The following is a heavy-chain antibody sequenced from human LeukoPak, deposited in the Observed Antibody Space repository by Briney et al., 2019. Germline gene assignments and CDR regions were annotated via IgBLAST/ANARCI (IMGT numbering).Heavy chain of an antibody. Sequence: SVKVSCKVSGYTLTELSMHWVRQAPGKGLEWMGGFDPEDGETIYAQKFQGRVTMTEDTSTDTAYMELSSLRSEGTAVYYCATGLRGENWFDPWGQGTLVTVSS. J-gene: IGHJ5*02. CDR1: GYTLTELS. CDR2: FDPEDGET. CDR3: ATGLRGENWFDP. D-gene: IGHD3-10*01. V-gene: IGHV1-24*01.